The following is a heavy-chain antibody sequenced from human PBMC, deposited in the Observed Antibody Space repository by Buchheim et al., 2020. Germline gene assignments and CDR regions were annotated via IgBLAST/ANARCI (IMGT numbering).Heavy chain of an antibody. Sequence: QVQLQESGPGLVKPSQTLSLTCTVSGGSISSGDYYWSWIRQPPGKGLEWIGYIYYSGSTYYNPSLKSRVTISVDTTQNQFSLKLSSVTAADTAVYYCARARGDYGDYPYYFDYWGQGTL. CDR2: IYYSGST. J-gene: IGHJ4*02. D-gene: IGHD4-17*01. V-gene: IGHV4-30-4*01. CDR1: GGSISSGDYY. CDR3: ARARGDYGDYPYYFDY.